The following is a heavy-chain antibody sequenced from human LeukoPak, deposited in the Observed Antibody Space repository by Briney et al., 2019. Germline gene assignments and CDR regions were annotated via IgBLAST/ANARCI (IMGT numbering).Heavy chain of an antibody. D-gene: IGHD3-22*01. J-gene: IGHJ4*02. CDR3: ARETYGYYDY. V-gene: IGHV3-21*01. CDR1: EFTFSNYS. Sequence: GGSLRLSCAASEFTFSNYSMNWVRQAPGKGLEWVSCISSRSSYIYYADSVKGRFTISRDNAKNSLYLQMNSLRAEDTAVYYCARETYGYYDYWGQGTLVAVSS. CDR2: ISSRSSYI.